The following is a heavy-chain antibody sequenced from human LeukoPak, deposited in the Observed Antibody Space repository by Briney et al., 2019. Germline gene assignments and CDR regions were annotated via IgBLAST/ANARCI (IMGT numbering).Heavy chain of an antibody. D-gene: IGHD3-3*01. J-gene: IGHJ3*02. Sequence: GGSLRLSCAASGFTFNTYTMNWVRQAPGKGLEWVSYIRGSSGIIDYADSVRGRFTISRDNAKNSLYLQMNSLRAEDTAVYYCAREFTIFGVVIQRYDAFDIWGQGTMVTVSS. CDR1: GFTFNTYT. CDR2: IRGSSGII. CDR3: AREFTIFGVVIQRYDAFDI. V-gene: IGHV3-48*01.